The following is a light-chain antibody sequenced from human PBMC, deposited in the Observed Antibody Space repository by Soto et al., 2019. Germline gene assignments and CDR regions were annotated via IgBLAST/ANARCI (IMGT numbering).Light chain of an antibody. V-gene: IGLV2-14*01. J-gene: IGLJ1*01. Sequence: QSALTQPASVSGSPGQSITISCTGTNSDVGGHNFVSWFQQYPGKAPELLIYEVTNRPSGVSDRFSASKSGNTASLTISGLQAEDEADYHCSSYSTRSTIYVFGTGTKLTVL. CDR3: SSYSTRSTIYV. CDR2: EVT. CDR1: NSDVGGHNF.